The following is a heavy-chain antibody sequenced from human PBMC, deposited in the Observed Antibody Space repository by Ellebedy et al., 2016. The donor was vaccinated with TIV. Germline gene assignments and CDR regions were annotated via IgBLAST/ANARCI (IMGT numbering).Heavy chain of an antibody. CDR3: ARALIGSYTTDY. J-gene: IGHJ4*02. CDR2: ISSGSDTI. Sequence: PGGSLRLFCSASGFTFSNYNMNWVRQAPGKGLEWVSYISSGSDTIYHTDSVKGRFTISRDNAKNSLFLQMNSLRDEDTAVYYCARALIGSYTTDYWGQGTLVTVSS. D-gene: IGHD3-10*01. CDR1: GFTFSNYN. V-gene: IGHV3-48*02.